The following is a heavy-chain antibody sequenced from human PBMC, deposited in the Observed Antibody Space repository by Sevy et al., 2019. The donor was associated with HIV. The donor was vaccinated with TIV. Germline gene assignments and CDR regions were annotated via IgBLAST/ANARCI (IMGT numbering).Heavy chain of an antibody. D-gene: IGHD2-15*01. CDR2: MTSSGSYI. CDR1: GFTFSTST. CDR3: VRDGWNY. Sequence: GGSLRLSCAASGFTFSTSTMNWVRQAPGKGLEWVSLMTSSGSYILYADSVKGRFTISRDNAWNSVFLQMNSLGVEDTAVYYCVRDGWNYWGQGTLVTVSS. V-gene: IGHV3-21*01. J-gene: IGHJ4*02.